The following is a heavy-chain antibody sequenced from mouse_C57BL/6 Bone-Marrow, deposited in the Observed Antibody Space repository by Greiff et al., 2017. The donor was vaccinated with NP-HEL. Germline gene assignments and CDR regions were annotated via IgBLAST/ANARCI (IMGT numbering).Heavy chain of an antibody. CDR2: IYPRSGNT. V-gene: IGHV1-81*01. J-gene: IGHJ3*01. D-gene: IGHD1-1*01. Sequence: VKVVESGAELARPGASVKLSCKASGYTFTSYGISWVKQRTGQGLEWIGEIYPRSGNTYYNEKFKGKATLTADKSSSTAYMELRSLTSEDAAVYFCARSGYYGRGFAYWGQGTLVTVSA. CDR1: GYTFTSYG. CDR3: ARSGYYGRGFAY.